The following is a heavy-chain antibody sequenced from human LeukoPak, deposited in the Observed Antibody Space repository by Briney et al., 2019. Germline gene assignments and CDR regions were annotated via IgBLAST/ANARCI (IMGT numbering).Heavy chain of an antibody. Sequence: PGRSLRLSCAPSGFTFSHYGMHWLRPAPGKGVEWVAVIWSEGTNSFYGDPVKGRLTISRDNFQRTVYLQMNSLRAEDTAVYYCAKDAQRGFDYSNSLDKWGQGTLVTVSS. CDR3: AKDAQRGFDYSNSLDK. CDR2: IWSEGTNS. V-gene: IGHV3-33*06. J-gene: IGHJ4*02. D-gene: IGHD4-11*01. CDR1: GFTFSHYG.